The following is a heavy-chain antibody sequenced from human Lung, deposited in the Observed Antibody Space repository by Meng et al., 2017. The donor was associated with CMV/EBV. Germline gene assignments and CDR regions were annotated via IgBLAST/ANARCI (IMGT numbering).Heavy chain of an antibody. CDR3: ARVRTPGITIFGVVTTYYRYGIDV. D-gene: IGHD3-3*01. V-gene: IGHV1-8*01. Sequence: ASXXVSXKASGYTFTSYDINWVRQATGQGLEWMGWMNPNSGNTGYAQKFQGRVTMTRNTSISTAYMELSSLRSEDTAVYYCARVRTPGITIFGVVTTYYRYGIDVWXQGTTVTVSS. CDR1: GYTFTSYD. J-gene: IGHJ6*02. CDR2: MNPNSGNT.